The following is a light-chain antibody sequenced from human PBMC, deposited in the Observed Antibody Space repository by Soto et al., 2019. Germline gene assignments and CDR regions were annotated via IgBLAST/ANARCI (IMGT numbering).Light chain of an antibody. CDR1: SSDVGGYNY. J-gene: IGLJ1*01. V-gene: IGLV2-11*01. Sequence: QSVLTQPRSVSGSPGQSVTVSCTGTSSDVGGYNYVSWYQQHPGKAPKLIVHDVSQRPSGVPDRFSGSKSGNTASLTISGLQAEDEADYYRCSFAGTDSYVFGVGTNVTVL. CDR2: DVS. CDR3: CSFAGTDSYV.